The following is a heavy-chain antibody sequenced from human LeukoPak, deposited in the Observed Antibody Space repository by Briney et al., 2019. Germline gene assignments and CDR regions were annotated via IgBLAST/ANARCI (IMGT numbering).Heavy chain of an antibody. CDR1: GYKFTNYG. D-gene: IGHD4-17*01. Sequence: GASVKVSCKASGYKFTNYGLSWVRQAPGQGLKWMGWISAYNGNTNYAQKLQGRVTMTTDTSTSTVYMDLRSLRSDDTAVYYCVRATVTTYADYFDYWGQGTLVTVSS. J-gene: IGHJ4*02. V-gene: IGHV1-18*01. CDR2: ISAYNGNT. CDR3: VRATVTTYADYFDY.